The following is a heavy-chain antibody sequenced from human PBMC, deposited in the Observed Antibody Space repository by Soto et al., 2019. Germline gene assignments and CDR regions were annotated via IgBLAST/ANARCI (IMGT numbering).Heavy chain of an antibody. CDR2: INPNSGGT. V-gene: IGHV1-2*04. CDR3: ARVRVGASTDYAFDI. J-gene: IGHJ3*02. D-gene: IGHD1-26*01. CDR1: GYTFTGYY. Sequence: ASVKVSCKASGYTFTGYYMHWVRQAPGQGLEWMGWINPNSGGTNYAQKFQGWFTMTEDTSISPAYMELSKLRSDDPAVFFWARVRVGASTDYAFDIWGQGTMVTVSS.